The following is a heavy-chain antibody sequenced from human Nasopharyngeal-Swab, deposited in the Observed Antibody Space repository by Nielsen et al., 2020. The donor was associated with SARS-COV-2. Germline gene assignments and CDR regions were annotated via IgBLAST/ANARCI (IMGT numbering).Heavy chain of an antibody. Sequence: SETLSLTCTVSGGSISSYYWSWIRQPPGKGLEWIGCVDSSGSTNYKPSLKSRVTISVDTSKNQFSLNSSSVTAADTAVYYCGRGACSITTCYENVDVWGQGTTVTVSS. CDR2: VDSSGST. CDR3: GRGACSITTCYENVDV. D-gene: IGHD2-2*01. CDR1: GGSISSYY. V-gene: IGHV4-59*13. J-gene: IGHJ6*02.